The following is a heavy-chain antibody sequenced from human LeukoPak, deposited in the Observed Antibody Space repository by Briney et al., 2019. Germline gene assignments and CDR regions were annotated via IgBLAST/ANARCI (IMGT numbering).Heavy chain of an antibody. J-gene: IGHJ5*02. D-gene: IGHD3-10*01. Sequence: SQTLSLTCTVSGGSISSGSYYWSWIRQPAGKGLEWIGRIYTSGSTNYNPSLKSRVTISVDTSKNQFSLKLSSVTAADTAVYYCARGSDWFDPWGQGTLVTVSS. CDR2: IYTSGST. CDR1: GGSISSGSYY. CDR3: ARGSDWFDP. V-gene: IGHV4-61*02.